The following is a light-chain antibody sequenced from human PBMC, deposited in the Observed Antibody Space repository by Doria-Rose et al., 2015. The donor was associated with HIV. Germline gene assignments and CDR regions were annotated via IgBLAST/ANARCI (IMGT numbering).Light chain of an antibody. CDR2: WAS. CDR1: QSLLYTSKNY. J-gene: IGKJ3*01. CDR3: QQYYDTPS. Sequence: DIRLTQSPESLGMSLGERATLNCKSNQSLLYTSKNYLAWYQQKPGQPPKLLIYWASTRQSVFPARFSGSGSGTDFTLTISSLVAEDVAVYYCQQYYDTPSFGPGTTVDIK. V-gene: IGKV4-1*01.